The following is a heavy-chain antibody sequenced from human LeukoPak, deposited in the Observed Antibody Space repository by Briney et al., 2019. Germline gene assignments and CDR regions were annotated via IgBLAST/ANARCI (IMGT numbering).Heavy chain of an antibody. CDR1: GGSISSGDYY. J-gene: IGHJ4*02. CDR2: IYYSGST. Sequence: SQTLSLTCTVSGGSISSGDYYWSWIRQPPGKGLEWIGYIYYSGSTYYNPSLKSRVTISVGTSKNQFSLKLSSVTAADTAVYYCARGGLLDFWSGSLDYWGQGTLVTVSS. CDR3: ARGGLLDFWSGSLDY. D-gene: IGHD3-3*01. V-gene: IGHV4-30-4*08.